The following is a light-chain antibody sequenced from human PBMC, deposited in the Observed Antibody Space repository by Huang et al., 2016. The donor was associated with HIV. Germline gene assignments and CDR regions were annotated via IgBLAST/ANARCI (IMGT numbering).Light chain of an antibody. CDR2: DAS. Sequence: EIVMTQSPPTLSVSPGERATLSCRASQSISRLAWYQQKPGQAPRLLLYDASSRATGIPPRFIGAGSGTDFTLTISSLQSEDFALYYCQQYDDWPPWTFGQGTKVEMK. V-gene: IGKV3-15*01. CDR3: QQYDDWPPWT. CDR1: QSISR. J-gene: IGKJ1*01.